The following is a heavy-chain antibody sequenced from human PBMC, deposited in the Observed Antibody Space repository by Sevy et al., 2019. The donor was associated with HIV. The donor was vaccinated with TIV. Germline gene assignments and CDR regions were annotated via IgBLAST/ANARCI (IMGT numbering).Heavy chain of an antibody. V-gene: IGHV4-4*02. CDR3: ARDPGSCSGGVCSYYFDF. Sequence: SDTLSLTCAVSGDSISNNNWWSWVRQPPGKGLEWIGEVYHTGNTNYNTSLKSRVTISLDKSRNQFSLNLSSVTAADTAVYYCARDPGSCSGGVCSYYFDFWGQGTLVTVSS. CDR1: GDSISNNNW. J-gene: IGHJ4*02. CDR2: VYHTGNT. D-gene: IGHD2-8*02.